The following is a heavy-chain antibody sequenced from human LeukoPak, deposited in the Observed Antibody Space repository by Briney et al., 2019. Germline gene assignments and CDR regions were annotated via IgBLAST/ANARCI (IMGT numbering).Heavy chain of an antibody. D-gene: IGHD1-26*01. CDR2: IKQNGTET. V-gene: IGHV3-7*01. CDR3: ARDHSGTY. J-gene: IGHJ4*02. CDR1: GFTFSSYS. Sequence: GGSLRLSCAASGFTFSSYSMNWVRQVSGKGLEWVANIKQNGTETYYVDSVKGRFTISRDDAKSSLYLQMNSLRPEDTAVYYCARDHSGTYWGQGTLVTVSS.